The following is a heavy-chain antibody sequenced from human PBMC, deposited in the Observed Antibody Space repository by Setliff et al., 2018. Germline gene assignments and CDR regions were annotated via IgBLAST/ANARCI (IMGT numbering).Heavy chain of an antibody. CDR1: GFTFRNYW. CDR3: AGLVMRGTIDFLDF. CDR2: IERDGSVE. J-gene: IGHJ4*02. V-gene: IGHV3-7*03. Sequence: GGSLRLSCAASGFTFRNYWMTWVRQAPGKGLEWVANIERDGSVESYVEAVRGRFTISRDNAKNSLYLEMSSLRAEDTAVYYCAGLVMRGTIDFLDFWGQGTLVTVSS. D-gene: IGHD1-7*01.